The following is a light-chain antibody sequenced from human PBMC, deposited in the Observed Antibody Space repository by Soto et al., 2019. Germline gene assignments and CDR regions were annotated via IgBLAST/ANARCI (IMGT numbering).Light chain of an antibody. J-gene: IGKJ2*01. Sequence: EIVLTQSPGTLSLSPGERATLSCRASQSVSSSYLACYQQKPGQAPMLLIDGASSRATGIPGRVSGSGAGKDFTLTSSILEHEVVAVYYCQQYATLPYTFGQGTKLEIK. CDR2: GAS. V-gene: IGKV3-20*01. CDR3: QQYATLPYT. CDR1: QSVSSSY.